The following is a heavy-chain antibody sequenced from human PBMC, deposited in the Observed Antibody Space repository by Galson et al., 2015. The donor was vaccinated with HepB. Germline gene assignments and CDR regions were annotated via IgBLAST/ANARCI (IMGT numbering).Heavy chain of an antibody. J-gene: IGHJ4*02. CDR1: SASITNFY. Sequence: ETLSLTCTVSSASITNFYWSWIRQSSGQGLEWIGYVSYTGSINYNPSLKTRVTISVDTSKNQFSLKLSSVTAADTAVYYCARQMGTLMPFDYWGQGTLVTVSS. CDR3: ARQMGTLMPFDY. CDR2: VSYTGSI. D-gene: IGHD5-24*01. V-gene: IGHV4-59*08.